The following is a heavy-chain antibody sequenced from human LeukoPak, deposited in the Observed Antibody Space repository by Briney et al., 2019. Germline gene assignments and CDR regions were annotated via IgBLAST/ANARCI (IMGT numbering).Heavy chain of an antibody. D-gene: IGHD4-17*01. CDR1: GFTFSSYW. Sequence: GGSLRLSCAASGFTFSSYWLHWVRQAPGKGLEWVSYISSRSSYRYYADSVKGRFTIYRDNDKNSLYLQMNSLRAEDTAVYYCARAPPTSTRNDYGDYRDYWGQGTLVTVSS. J-gene: IGHJ4*02. CDR2: ISSRSSYR. V-gene: IGHV3-21*01. CDR3: ARAPPTSTRNDYGDYRDY.